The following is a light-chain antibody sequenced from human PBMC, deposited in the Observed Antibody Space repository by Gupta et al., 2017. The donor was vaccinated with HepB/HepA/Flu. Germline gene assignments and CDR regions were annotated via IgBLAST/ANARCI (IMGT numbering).Light chain of an antibody. V-gene: IGKV1-27*01. CDR2: AAS. CDR1: QGISNY. CDR3: QKYNSAPLT. Sequence: DIQMTQSPSSLSASVGDRVTITCRASQGISNYLAWYQQKPGKVPKLLIYAASTLQSGVPPRFSGSGSGTDFTLTINSLQPEDVATYYCQKYNSAPLTFGGGTKVEIK. J-gene: IGKJ4*01.